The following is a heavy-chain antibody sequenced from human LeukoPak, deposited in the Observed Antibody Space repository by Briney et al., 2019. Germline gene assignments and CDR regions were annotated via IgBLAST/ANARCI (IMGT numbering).Heavy chain of an antibody. Sequence: ASVKVSCKASGYTFTSYYMYWVRQAPGQGLEWMGIINPSGGSTSYAQKFQGRVTITRDTSANTAYMELSRLRSEDTAVYYCARVSGRTLSPDYWGQGTLVIVSS. J-gene: IGHJ4*02. CDR1: GYTFTSYY. V-gene: IGHV1-46*01. D-gene: IGHD3-10*01. CDR3: ARVSGRTLSPDY. CDR2: INPSGGST.